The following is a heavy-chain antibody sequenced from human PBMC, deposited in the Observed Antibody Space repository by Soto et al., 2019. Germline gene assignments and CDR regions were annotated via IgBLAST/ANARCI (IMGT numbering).Heavy chain of an antibody. CDR3: ARVPDR. D-gene: IGHD2-2*01. CDR2: IYYSGST. Sequence: PSETLSLTCTVSGGSISNYYWTWIRQPPGKGLEWIGYIYYSGSTNYNPSLKSRVTISVDTSKNQLSLKLSSVTAADTAVYYCARVPDRWGQGTLVTVSS. J-gene: IGHJ5*02. CDR1: GGSISNYY. V-gene: IGHV4-59*01.